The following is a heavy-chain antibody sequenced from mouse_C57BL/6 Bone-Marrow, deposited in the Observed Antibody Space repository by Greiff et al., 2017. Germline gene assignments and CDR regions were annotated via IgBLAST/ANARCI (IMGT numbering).Heavy chain of an antibody. CDR2: IWGCGST. CDR3: AKHEDYGSNDAMDY. Sequence: QVQLKESGPGLVAPSQSLSITCTVSGFSLTSYGVDWVRQPPGKGLEWLGVIWGCGSTNYNSALMSRLSISKDNSKSQVFLKMNSLQTDDTAMYYGAKHEDYGSNDAMDYWGQGTSVTVSS. D-gene: IGHD1-1*01. CDR1: GFSLTSYG. J-gene: IGHJ4*01. V-gene: IGHV2-9*01.